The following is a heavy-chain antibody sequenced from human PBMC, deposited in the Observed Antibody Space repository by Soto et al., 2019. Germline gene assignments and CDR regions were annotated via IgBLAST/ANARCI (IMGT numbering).Heavy chain of an antibody. CDR3: ARSRHGSGIYTHFYYGLDV. CDR2: ISFDGSTE. Sequence: QVQLVESGGGVVQPGRSLRLSCAASGFTFISYAMHWVRQAPGKGLEWVAVISFDGSTEYYADSVKVRFTISRDNSMNTFYLQMNSLRSDYTAVYYFARSRHGSGIYTHFYYGLDVWGQGSTVTVSS. D-gene: IGHD3-10*01. V-gene: IGHV3-30*14. J-gene: IGHJ6*02. CDR1: GFTFISYA.